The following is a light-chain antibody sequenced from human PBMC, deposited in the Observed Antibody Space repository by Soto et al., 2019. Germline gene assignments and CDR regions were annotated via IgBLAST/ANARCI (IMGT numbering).Light chain of an antibody. CDR1: SSDVGENNY. J-gene: IGLJ1*01. Sequence: QSALTQPASVSGSPGQPITISCTGTSSDVGENNYVSWYQQHPGKAPKLMIYEVSNRPSGISNRFSGSKSASTASLTISVRQAEDEADYYCSSYTSSSTLVFGTGTKVTVL. CDR2: EVS. CDR3: SSYTSSSTLV. V-gene: IGLV2-14*01.